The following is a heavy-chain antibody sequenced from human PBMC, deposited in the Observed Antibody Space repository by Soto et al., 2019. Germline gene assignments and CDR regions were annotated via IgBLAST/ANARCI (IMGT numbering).Heavy chain of an antibody. CDR3: GRGRSGQIVIFY. D-gene: IGHD1-26*01. V-gene: IGHV1-2*02. CDR2: IGPESGAT. Sequence: ASVKVSCKTSGYTFTAHYIHLLLQAPQQGPEWMGEIGPESGATRYAQKFRGRVTMTMDTSITTVYMELKNLSPDDTAVYYCGRGRSGQIVIFYWGQGTPVTVSS. CDR1: GYTFTAHY. J-gene: IGHJ4*02.